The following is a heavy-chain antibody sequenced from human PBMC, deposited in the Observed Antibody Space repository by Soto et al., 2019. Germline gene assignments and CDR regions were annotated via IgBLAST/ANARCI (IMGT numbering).Heavy chain of an antibody. CDR2: INTFNDNT. CDR1: GYTLSTSG. Sequence: GASVKVSRKASGYTLSTSGITRVRQAPGQGLEWMGWINTFNDNTNYPHKLQGRVTMTTDTSTSTAYMELRSLRSDDTAVYYCARGRDELDPWGQGTLVTVSS. J-gene: IGHJ5*02. CDR3: ARGRDELDP. V-gene: IGHV1-18*01.